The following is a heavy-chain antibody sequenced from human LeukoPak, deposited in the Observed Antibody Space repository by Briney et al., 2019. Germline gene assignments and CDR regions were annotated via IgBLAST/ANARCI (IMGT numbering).Heavy chain of an antibody. D-gene: IGHD3-16*02. CDR3: ARDREYYDYVWGSYRYSRFDY. J-gene: IGHJ4*02. V-gene: IGHV4-34*01. CDR2: INHSGST. CDR1: GGSFSGYY. Sequence: SEILSLTCAVYGGSFSGYYWSWIRQPPGKGLEWIGEINHSGSTNYNPSLKSRVTISVDTSKNQFSLKLSSVTAADTAVYYCARDREYYDYVWGSYRYSRFDYWGQGTLVTVSS.